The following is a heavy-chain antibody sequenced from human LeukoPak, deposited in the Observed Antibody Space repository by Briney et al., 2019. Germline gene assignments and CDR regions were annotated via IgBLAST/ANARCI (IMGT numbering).Heavy chain of an antibody. CDR2: ISHSGST. CDR3: ARGGLDTRRGGYFDY. V-gene: IGHV4-34*01. D-gene: IGHD5-18*01. CDR1: GGSFSGYY. J-gene: IGHJ4*02. Sequence: PSETLSLTCGVYGGSFSGYYWSWIRQPPGKGLEWIGEISHSGSTYYNPSLRSRVTVSVDTSKSRFSLRLTSVTAADTAVYYCARGGLDTRRGGYFDYWGQGILVTVSS.